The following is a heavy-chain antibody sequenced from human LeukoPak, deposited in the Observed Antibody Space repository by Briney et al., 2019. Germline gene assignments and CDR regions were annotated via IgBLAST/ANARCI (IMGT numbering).Heavy chain of an antibody. CDR2: IIPIFGTA. V-gene: IGHV1-69*06. Sequence: SVNVSCKASGGTFSSYAISWVRQAPGQGLEWMGGIIPIFGTANYAQKFQGRVTITADKSTSTAYMELSSLRSEDTAVYYCAREDNIAAAAPFDIWGQGTMVTVSS. J-gene: IGHJ3*02. CDR1: GGTFSSYA. CDR3: AREDNIAAAAPFDI. D-gene: IGHD6-13*01.